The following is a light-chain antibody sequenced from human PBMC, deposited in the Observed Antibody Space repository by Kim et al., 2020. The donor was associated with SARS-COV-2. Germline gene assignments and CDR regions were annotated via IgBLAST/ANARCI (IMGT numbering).Light chain of an antibody. V-gene: IGKV1-33*01. J-gene: IGKJ4*01. Sequence: ASVGDRVTIPCRASHDINIFLNWFQQKPGEAPKLLISDASSLETGLPSRFSGSGSGTHFTFTISSLQPGDVATYYCQQFDTVPLTFGGGTKVDIK. CDR1: HDINIF. CDR2: DAS. CDR3: QQFDTVPLT.